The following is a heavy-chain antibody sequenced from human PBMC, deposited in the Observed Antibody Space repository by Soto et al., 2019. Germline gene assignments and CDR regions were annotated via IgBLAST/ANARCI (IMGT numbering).Heavy chain of an antibody. Sequence: GGSLRLSCAASGFTFSSYAMHWVRQAPGKGLEWVAVISYDGSNKYYTDSVKGRFTISRDNSKNTLYLQMNRLRAEDTAVYYFARKMWIQLWTEPEDYGMDDWGQGTTVTVSS. D-gene: IGHD5-18*01. V-gene: IGHV3-30-3*01. CDR3: ARKMWIQLWTEPEDYGMDD. CDR1: GFTFSSYA. CDR2: ISYDGSNK. J-gene: IGHJ6*02.